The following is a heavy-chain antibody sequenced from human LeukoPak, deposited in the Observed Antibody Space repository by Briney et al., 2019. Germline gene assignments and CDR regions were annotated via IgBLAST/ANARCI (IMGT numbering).Heavy chain of an antibody. Sequence: SDTLSLPCAVYVGSFSGFHWNWIRQPPGRGGEEIGEIKHSGSTNSNPSLKSRVTISVDTSKNQFALKLSSVSAGDTAVYYCAKVGGRDGYNYYFDYWGQGTLVTVSS. CDR1: VGSFSGFH. J-gene: IGHJ4*02. CDR3: AKVGGRDGYNYYFDY. CDR2: IKHSGST. D-gene: IGHD5-24*01. V-gene: IGHV4-34*01.